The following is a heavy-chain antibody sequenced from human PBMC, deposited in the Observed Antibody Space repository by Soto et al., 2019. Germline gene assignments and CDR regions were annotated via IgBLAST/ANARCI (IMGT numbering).Heavy chain of an antibody. CDR3: SRQGGHYDTSDYYYGRVFDY. CDR2: ISYDGSNK. Sequence: QVQLVESGGGVVQPGRSLRLSCAASGFTFSRYAMHWVRQAPGKGLEWVAFISYDGSNKYYADSVKGRFTISRDNSKNTLYLQMHSLRAEDTAVYYCSRQGGHYDTSDYYYGRVFDYWGQGTLVTVSS. CDR1: GFTFSRYA. V-gene: IGHV3-30-3*01. J-gene: IGHJ4*02. D-gene: IGHD3-22*01.